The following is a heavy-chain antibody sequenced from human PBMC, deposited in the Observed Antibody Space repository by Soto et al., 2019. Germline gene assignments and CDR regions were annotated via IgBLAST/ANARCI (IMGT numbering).Heavy chain of an antibody. D-gene: IGHD3-3*01. Sequence: KPSETLSLTCTVSGGSISSYYWSWIRQPPGKGLEWIGYIYYSGSTNYNPSLKSRVTISVDTSKNQFSLKLSSVTAADTAVYYCARGYYDFWSGPYYFDYWGQGTLVTVSS. CDR2: IYYSGST. CDR3: ARGYYDFWSGPYYFDY. CDR1: GGSISSYY. V-gene: IGHV4-59*01. J-gene: IGHJ4*02.